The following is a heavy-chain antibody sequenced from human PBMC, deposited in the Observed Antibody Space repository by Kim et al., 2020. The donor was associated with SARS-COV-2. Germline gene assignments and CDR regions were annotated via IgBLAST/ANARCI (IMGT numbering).Heavy chain of an antibody. CDR3: ARVKTGSQFYV. D-gene: IGHD3-16*01. CDR2: VSYSGST. Sequence: SETLSLTCTVSGGSITTSPYFWGWVRQSPGKGLEWTGSVSYSGSTYYNPSLKSRVTLSGDTSTNQLSLQLSSATASDTAVHYCARVKTGSQFYVWGQRTL. J-gene: IGHJ4*02. CDR1: GGSITTSPYF. V-gene: IGHV4-39*01.